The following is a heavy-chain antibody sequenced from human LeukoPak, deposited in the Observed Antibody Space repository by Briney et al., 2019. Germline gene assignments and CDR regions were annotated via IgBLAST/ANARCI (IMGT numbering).Heavy chain of an antibody. V-gene: IGHV1-69*13. CDR2: IIPIFGTA. CDR1: GGTFSSYA. D-gene: IGHD3-22*01. J-gene: IGHJ5*02. Sequence: GASVKVSCKASGGTFSSYAISWVRQAPGQGLEWMGGIIPIFGTANYAQKFQGRVTITADEYTSTAYMELSSLRSEDTAVYYCARGNMIVNWFDHWGQGTLVTVSS. CDR3: ARGNMIVNWFDH.